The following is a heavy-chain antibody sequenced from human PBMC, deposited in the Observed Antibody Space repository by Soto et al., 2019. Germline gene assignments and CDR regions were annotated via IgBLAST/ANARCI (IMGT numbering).Heavy chain of an antibody. CDR2: MLYSGLT. CDR1: GYSVSSSDYY. D-gene: IGHD2-15*01. J-gene: IGHJ6*02. Sequence: SETLSLTCSVSGYSVSSSDYYWAWIRQPPGKGLEWIGSMLYSGLTYYNPSLKSRVTLSVDTSKNQFSVRLNSVTASDTAVYYCAPLSVSLSGPYGIHVWGQGTTVTVS. CDR3: APLSVSLSGPYGIHV. V-gene: IGHV4-39*01.